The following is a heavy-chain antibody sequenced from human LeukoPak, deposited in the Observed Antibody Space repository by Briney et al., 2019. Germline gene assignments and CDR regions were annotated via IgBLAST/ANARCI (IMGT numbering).Heavy chain of an antibody. CDR3: ARRVATNNYYYYYGLDV. V-gene: IGHV4-39*01. CDR2: MYSSGSA. CDR1: GGSISSSSYC. D-gene: IGHD5-12*01. J-gene: IGHJ6*02. Sequence: SETLSPTCTVSGGSISSSSYCWGWVRQPPGKGLEWIGSMYSSGSAYYNPSLKSRVTISVDTSKSQFSLKLSSVTAADTAVYYCARRVATNNYYYYYGLDVWGLGTTVTV.